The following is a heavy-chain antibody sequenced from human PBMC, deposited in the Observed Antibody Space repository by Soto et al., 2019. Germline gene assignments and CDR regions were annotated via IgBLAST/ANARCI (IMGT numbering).Heavy chain of an antibody. V-gene: IGHV4-30-4*01. J-gene: IGHJ5*02. CDR1: GGSISSGDYY. CDR3: ARDLGRKYYYGSGSYNWFHP. Sequence: SETLSLTCTVSGGSISSGDYYWSWIRQPPGKGLEWIGYIYYSGSTYYNPSLKSRVTISVDTSKNQFSLKLSSVTAADTAVYYCARDLGRKYYYGSGSYNWFHPWGQGTLVTVSP. D-gene: IGHD3-10*01. CDR2: IYYSGST.